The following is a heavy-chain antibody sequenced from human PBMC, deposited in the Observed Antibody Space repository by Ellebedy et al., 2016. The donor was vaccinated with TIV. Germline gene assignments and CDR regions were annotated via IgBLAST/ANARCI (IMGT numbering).Heavy chain of an antibody. Sequence: SVKVSCXASGGTFSSYAISWVRQAPGQGLEWMGGIIPIFGTANYAQKFQGRVTMTRDTSTSTVYMELNSLRSEDTAVYYCARGGYSYGYTVDYWGQGTLVTVSS. CDR3: ARGGYSYGYTVDY. D-gene: IGHD5-18*01. CDR2: IIPIFGTA. V-gene: IGHV1-69*05. J-gene: IGHJ4*02. CDR1: GGTFSSYA.